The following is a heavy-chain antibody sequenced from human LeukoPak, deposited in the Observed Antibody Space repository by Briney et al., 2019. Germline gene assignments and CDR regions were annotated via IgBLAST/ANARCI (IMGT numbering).Heavy chain of an antibody. CDR3: AKVLSGYDAFDI. J-gene: IGHJ3*02. CDR2: ISGSGGST. CDR1: GFTFSNYA. D-gene: IGHD6-25*01. Sequence: GGSLRLSCAASGFTFSNYATSWVRQAPGKGLEWVSGISGSGGSTYYADSVKGRFTISRDNSKNTLCLQMNRLRAEDTAVYYCAKVLSGYDAFDIWGQGTMVTVSS. V-gene: IGHV3-23*01.